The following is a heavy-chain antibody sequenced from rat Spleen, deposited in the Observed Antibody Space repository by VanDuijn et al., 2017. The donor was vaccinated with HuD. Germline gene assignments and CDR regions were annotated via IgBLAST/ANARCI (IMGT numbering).Heavy chain of an antibody. J-gene: IGHJ2*01. CDR3: TRDDYYSAVFDY. CDR2: ITYDSVAS. CDR1: GFIFSNFG. V-gene: IGHV5-20*01. Sequence: EVQLVESGGGLVQPGRSLKLSCVASGFIFSNFGMAWVRQAPKKGLEWVAYITYDSVASYYRDSVKGRFTISRDNAKITLYLQMNSLRSEDTATYYCTRDDYYSAVFDYWGQGVMVSVSS. D-gene: IGHD1-1*01.